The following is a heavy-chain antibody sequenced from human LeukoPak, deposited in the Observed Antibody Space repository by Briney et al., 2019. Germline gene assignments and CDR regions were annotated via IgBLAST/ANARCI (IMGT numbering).Heavy chain of an antibody. CDR2: IYHSGST. V-gene: IGHV4-30-2*01. J-gene: IGHJ3*02. D-gene: IGHD2/OR15-2a*01. CDR3: ARGGGTTRDAFDI. Sequence: SQTLSLTCAVSGGSISSGGYSWSWIRQPPGKGLEWIGYIYHSGSTYYNPSLKSRVTISVDRSKNQSSLKLSSVTAADTAVYYCARGGGTTRDAFDIWGQGTMVTVSS. CDR1: GGSISSGGYS.